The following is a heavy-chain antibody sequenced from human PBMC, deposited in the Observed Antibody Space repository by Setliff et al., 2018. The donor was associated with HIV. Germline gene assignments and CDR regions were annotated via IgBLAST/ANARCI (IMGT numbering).Heavy chain of an antibody. J-gene: IGHJ6*03. Sequence: SETLSLTCAVYGGPFSGFYWAWIRQAPGKGLEWIGEINHSGNTNYNPSLKSRVTLSRDTSKKHFSLKLKSVTAADTAVYYCALTGHRLLRGYMDVWGKGTTVTVSS. CDR3: ALTGHRLLRGYMDV. CDR2: INHSGNT. D-gene: IGHD2-15*01. V-gene: IGHV4-34*01. CDR1: GGPFSGFY.